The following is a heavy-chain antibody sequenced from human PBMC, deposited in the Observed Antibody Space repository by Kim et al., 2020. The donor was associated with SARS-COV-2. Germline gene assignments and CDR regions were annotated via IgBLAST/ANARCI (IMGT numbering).Heavy chain of an antibody. V-gene: IGHV3-49*02. CDR3: TRDSDYGDYYYYYGMDV. Sequence: VKGRFTISRDDSKSIAYLQMNSLKTEDTAVYYCTRDSDYGDYYYYYGMDVWGQGTTVTVSS. D-gene: IGHD4-17*01. J-gene: IGHJ6*02.